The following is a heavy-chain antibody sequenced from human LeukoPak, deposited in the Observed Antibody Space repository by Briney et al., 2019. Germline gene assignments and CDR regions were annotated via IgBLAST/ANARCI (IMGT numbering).Heavy chain of an antibody. CDR1: GYTFTSYD. D-gene: IGHD3-22*01. J-gene: IGHJ4*02. Sequence: ASVKVSCKASGYTFTSYDINWVRQATGQGLEWMGWMNPNSGNTGYAQKFQGRVTMTRNTSISTAYMELSSLRSEDTAVYYCATYYEEGSYFDYWGQGTLVTVSS. CDR3: ATYYEEGSYFDY. V-gene: IGHV1-8*01. CDR2: MNPNSGNT.